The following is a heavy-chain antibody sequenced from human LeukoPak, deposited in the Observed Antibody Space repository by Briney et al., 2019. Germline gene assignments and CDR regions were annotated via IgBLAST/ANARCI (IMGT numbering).Heavy chain of an antibody. Sequence: PGGSLRLSCAASGFTFSNYWMHWVRQAPGKGLVWVSRINRDASSTDYLDSVKGRFTISRDNARNTLYLQMNSLRAEDTAVYYCARVPYVFDLWGQGTMVTVSS. V-gene: IGHV3-74*01. CDR1: GFTFSNYW. CDR2: INRDASST. CDR3: ARVPYVFDL. J-gene: IGHJ3*01.